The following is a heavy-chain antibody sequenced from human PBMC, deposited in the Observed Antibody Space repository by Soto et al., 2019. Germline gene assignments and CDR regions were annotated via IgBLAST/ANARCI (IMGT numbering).Heavy chain of an antibody. CDR2: INHSGST. J-gene: IGHJ3*02. Sequence: PSETLSLTCAVYGGSFSGYYWSWIRQPPGKGLEWIGEINHSGSTNYNPSLKSRVTISVDTSKNQFSLKLSSVTAADTAVFYCARWLLWFGDRMEAFDIWGQGTMVTVSS. CDR1: GGSFSGYY. D-gene: IGHD3-10*01. CDR3: ARWLLWFGDRMEAFDI. V-gene: IGHV4-34*01.